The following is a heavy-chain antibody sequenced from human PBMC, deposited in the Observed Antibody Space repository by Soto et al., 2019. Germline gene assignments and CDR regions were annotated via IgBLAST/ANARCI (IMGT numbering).Heavy chain of an antibody. J-gene: IGHJ4*02. V-gene: IGHV3-21*01. D-gene: IGHD3-22*01. Sequence: GGSLRLSCAASGFTFRSYSMNWVRQAPGKGLEWVSSISSSRRYIYYAASVKGRFNISRDNAKNSLYLQMNSLRAEDTAVYYCARGSRKVVIAIYFDYWGQGTLVTVSS. CDR3: ARGSRKVVIAIYFDY. CDR1: GFTFRSYS. CDR2: ISSSRRYI.